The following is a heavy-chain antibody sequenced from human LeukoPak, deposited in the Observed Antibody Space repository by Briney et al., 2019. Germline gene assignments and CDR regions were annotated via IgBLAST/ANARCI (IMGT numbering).Heavy chain of an antibody. D-gene: IGHD1-26*01. J-gene: IGHJ5*02. CDR1: GYSISSSYY. CDR2: IYYSGST. Sequence: PSETLSLTCTVSGYSISSSYYWSWVRQPPGKGLEWIGYIYYSGSTNYNPSLKSRVTISVDTSKNQFSLKLSSVTAADTAVYCCARRGVGPRFDPWGQGTLVTVPS. CDR3: ARRGVGPRFDP. V-gene: IGHV4-61*01.